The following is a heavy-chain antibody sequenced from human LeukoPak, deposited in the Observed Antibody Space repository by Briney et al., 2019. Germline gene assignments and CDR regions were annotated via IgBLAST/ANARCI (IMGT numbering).Heavy chain of an antibody. J-gene: IGHJ4*02. D-gene: IGHD6-19*01. V-gene: IGHV4-59*01. Sequence: SETLSLTCTVSGGSISSYYWSWIRQPPGKGLEWIGYISYSGSTNYNPSLKSRVTISVGTSKNQFSLKLSSVTAADTAVYYCARSIHFSGWYYDYWGQGTLVTVSS. CDR3: ARSIHFSGWYYDY. CDR2: ISYSGST. CDR1: GGSISSYY.